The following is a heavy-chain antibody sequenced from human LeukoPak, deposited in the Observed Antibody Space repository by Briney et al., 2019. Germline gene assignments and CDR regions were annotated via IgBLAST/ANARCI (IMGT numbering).Heavy chain of an antibody. CDR1: GGSLSSYY. CDR2: IYYSGST. J-gene: IGHJ4*02. V-gene: IGHV4-59*01. Sequence: SETLSLTCTVTGGSLSSYYWSWLRQPPGKGLEWIGYIYYSGSTNYNPSLKSRVTISVDTSKNQFSLKLSYVTAADTAVYYCARGENRPYDFWSGYYSYYFDYWGQGTLVTVSS. D-gene: IGHD3-3*01. CDR3: ARGENRPYDFWSGYYSYYFDY.